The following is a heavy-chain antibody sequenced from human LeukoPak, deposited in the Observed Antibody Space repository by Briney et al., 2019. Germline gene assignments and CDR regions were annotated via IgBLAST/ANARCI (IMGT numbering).Heavy chain of an antibody. D-gene: IGHD2-2*01. V-gene: IGHV3-74*01. J-gene: IGHJ4*02. Sequence: PGGSLRLSCAASEFTFSIYWMHWVRQAPGKGLVWVSRISPDGNTTTYADSVKGRFTISRDNSKNTLYLQMNSLRAEDTAVYYCARAGGYCSSTSCSPPRGYWGQGTLVTVSS. CDR2: ISPDGNTT. CDR3: ARAGGYCSSTSCSPPRGY. CDR1: EFTFSIYW.